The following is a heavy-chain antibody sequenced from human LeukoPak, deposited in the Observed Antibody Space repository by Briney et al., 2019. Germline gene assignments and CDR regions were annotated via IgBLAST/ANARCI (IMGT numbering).Heavy chain of an antibody. J-gene: IGHJ4*02. V-gene: IGHV3-23*01. CDR2: ISGSGAST. Sequence: PGGSLRLSCLTSGFTLSTNAMSWVRQAPGKGLEWISGISGSGASTYYADSVKGRFTISRDDSRNTLYLQMNSLRGDDTAVYYCAKKENYDFWSGPIDYWGQGTLVTVSS. D-gene: IGHD3-3*01. CDR1: GFTLSTNA. CDR3: AKKENYDFWSGPIDY.